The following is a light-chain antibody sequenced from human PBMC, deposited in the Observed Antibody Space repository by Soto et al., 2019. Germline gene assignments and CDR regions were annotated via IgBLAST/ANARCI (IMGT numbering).Light chain of an antibody. CDR1: SSDVGGSDY. J-gene: IGLJ1*01. CDR2: DVT. V-gene: IGLV2-11*01. CDR3: CSHAGSYTFRV. Sequence: QSVLTQPRSVSGSPGQSVTISCTGTSSDVGGSDYVSWFQHYPGKGPKLLIYDVTRRPSGVPDRFSGSKSGNTASLTISGLQGEDEADYYCCSHAGSYTFRVFGTGTKVTVL.